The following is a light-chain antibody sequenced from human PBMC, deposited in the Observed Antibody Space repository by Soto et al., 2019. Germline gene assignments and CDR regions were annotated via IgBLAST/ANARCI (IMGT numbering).Light chain of an antibody. CDR3: QQRSNWIT. CDR1: QSVSSY. V-gene: IGKV3-11*01. J-gene: IGKJ5*01. CDR2: DAS. Sequence: EIVLTQSPATLSLSPGDTATLSCRASQSVSSYLAWYQQKPGQAPRLLIYDASNRATGIPARFSGSGSGTDFTLTISSLEPEDFAVYSCQQRSNWITFGQGTRLEIE.